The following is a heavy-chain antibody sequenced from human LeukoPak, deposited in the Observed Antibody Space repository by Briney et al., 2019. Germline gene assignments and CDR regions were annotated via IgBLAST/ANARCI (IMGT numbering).Heavy chain of an antibody. Sequence: ASVKVSCKASGYTFTGYYMHWVRQAPGQGLEWMGWINPNSGGTNYAQKFQGRVTMTRDTSISTAYMELNRLRSDDTAVYYCARDVQQLANYYCYGLDVWGQGTTVTVSS. CDR3: ARDVQQLANYYCYGLDV. J-gene: IGHJ6*02. CDR1: GYTFTGYY. V-gene: IGHV1-2*02. D-gene: IGHD6-13*01. CDR2: INPNSGGT.